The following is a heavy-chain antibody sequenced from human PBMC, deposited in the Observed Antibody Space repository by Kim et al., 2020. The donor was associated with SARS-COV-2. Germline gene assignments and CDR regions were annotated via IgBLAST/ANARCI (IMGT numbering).Heavy chain of an antibody. D-gene: IGHD1-26*01. CDR1: GGSFSGYY. CDR2: INHSGST. J-gene: IGHJ4*02. CDR3: ASKSGSY. V-gene: IGHV4-34*01. Sequence: SETLSLTCAVYGGSFSGYYWSWIRQPPGKGLEWIGEINHSGSTNYNPSLKSRVTISVDTSKNQFSLKLSSVTAADTAVYYCASKSGSYWGQGTLVTVSS.